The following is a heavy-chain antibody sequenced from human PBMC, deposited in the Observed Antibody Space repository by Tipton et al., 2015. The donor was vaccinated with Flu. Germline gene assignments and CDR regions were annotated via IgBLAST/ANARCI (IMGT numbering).Heavy chain of an antibody. J-gene: IGHJ5*02. CDR3: ARSHYDFWSGYYNWFDP. CDR1: GGSISSYY. Sequence: TLSLTCTVSGGSISSYYWSWIRQPPGKGLEWIGYIYYSGSTNYNPSLKSRITISVDTSKNQFSLKLSSVTAADTAVYYCARSHYDFWSGYYNWFDPWGQGTLVTVSS. D-gene: IGHD3-3*01. CDR2: IYYSGST. V-gene: IGHV4-59*01.